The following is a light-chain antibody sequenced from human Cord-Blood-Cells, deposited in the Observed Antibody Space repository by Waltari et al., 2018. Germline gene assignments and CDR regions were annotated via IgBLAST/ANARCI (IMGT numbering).Light chain of an antibody. V-gene: IGKV3-11*01. CDR2: DAS. CDR3: QQRINWPPFT. CDR1: QSVSSY. Sequence: EIVLTQSPATLSLSPGERATLSCRTSQSVSSYLAWYQQKPGQAPRLLIYDASNRATSIPARFSGSGSGTDFTLTISSREPEDFAVYYCQQRINWPPFTFGPGTKVDIK. J-gene: IGKJ3*01.